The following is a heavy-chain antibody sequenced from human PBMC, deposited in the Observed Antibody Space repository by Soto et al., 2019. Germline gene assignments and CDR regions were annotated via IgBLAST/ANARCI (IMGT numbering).Heavy chain of an antibody. Sequence: SETLSLTCTVSGDSLGNYCWFWIRQPVGKGLEWIGRVSSSGNTNANPTPNSRATMSIDTSKNQFSLRLRSVTAADTAVYYCARADYEILTGSYAMDVWGQGTTVTVSS. CDR3: ARADYEILTGSYAMDV. J-gene: IGHJ6*02. D-gene: IGHD3-9*01. CDR2: VSSSGNT. V-gene: IGHV4-4*07. CDR1: GDSLGNYC.